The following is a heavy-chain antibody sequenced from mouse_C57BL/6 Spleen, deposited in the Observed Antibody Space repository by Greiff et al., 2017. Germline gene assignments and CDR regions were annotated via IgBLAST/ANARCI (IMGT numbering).Heavy chain of an antibody. CDR1: GYTFTSYW. J-gene: IGHJ1*03. Sequence: VQLQQPGAELVMPGASVKLSCKASGYTFTSYWMHWVKQRPGQGLEWIGEIDPSDSYTNYNQKFKGKSTLTVDKSSSPAYMQLSSLTSEDSAVYYCARGELRYWYFDVWGTGTTVTVSS. V-gene: IGHV1-69*01. CDR2: IDPSDSYT. D-gene: IGHD1-1*01. CDR3: ARGELRYWYFDV.